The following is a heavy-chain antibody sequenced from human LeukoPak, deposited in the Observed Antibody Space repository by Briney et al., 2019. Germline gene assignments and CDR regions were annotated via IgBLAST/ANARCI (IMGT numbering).Heavy chain of an antibody. J-gene: IGHJ4*02. CDR2: VSYLGNDK. CDR3: ARPLERQLIHYFDF. D-gene: IGHD6-13*01. Sequence: GRSLRLSCAASGFTFNKYAMHWVRQAPGKGLEWVAVVSYLGNDKFYADSVKGRFTISKDNSNNTVYLEINSLRSEDTAVYYCARPLERQLIHYFDFWGPGTLVTVSS. CDR1: GFTFNKYA. V-gene: IGHV3-30-3*01.